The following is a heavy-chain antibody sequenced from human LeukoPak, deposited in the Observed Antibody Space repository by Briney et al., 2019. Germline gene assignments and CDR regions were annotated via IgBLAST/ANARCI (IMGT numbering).Heavy chain of an antibody. CDR1: GYSISSGYY. V-gene: IGHV4-38-2*01. Sequence: SETLSLXCAVSGYSISSGYYWGWIRQPPGKGLEWIGSIYHSGSTYYNPSLKSRVTISVDTSKNQFSLRLTSVTAADTAVYYCARNMVVNSLDNWGQGTLVTVSS. CDR3: ARNMVVNSLDN. D-gene: IGHD2-21*01. CDR2: IYHSGST. J-gene: IGHJ4*02.